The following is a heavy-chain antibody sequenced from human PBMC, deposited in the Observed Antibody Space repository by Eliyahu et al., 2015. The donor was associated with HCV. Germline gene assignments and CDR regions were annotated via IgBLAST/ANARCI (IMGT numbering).Heavy chain of an antibody. CDR1: GFTFGDYA. CDR3: TRDLAVAWGY. CDR2: IRSKAYGGTT. Sequence: GRSLRLSCTASGFTFGDYAMSWVRQAPGKGLEWVGFIRSKAYGGTTEYAASVKGRFTISRDDSKSIAYLQMNSLKTEDTAVYYCTRDLAVAWGYWGQGTLVTVSS. V-gene: IGHV3-49*04. J-gene: IGHJ4*02. D-gene: IGHD6-19*01.